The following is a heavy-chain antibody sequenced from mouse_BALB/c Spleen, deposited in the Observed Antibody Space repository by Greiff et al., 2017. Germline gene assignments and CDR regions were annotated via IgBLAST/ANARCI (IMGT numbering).Heavy chain of an antibody. CDR2: IWSGGST. J-gene: IGHJ3*01. V-gene: IGHV2-2*02. D-gene: IGHD2-14*01. CDR3: ARNGKVRRRAWFAY. CDR1: GFSLTSYG. Sequence: QVQLQQSGPGLVQPSQSLSITCTVSGFSLTSYGVHWVRQSPGKGLEWLGVIWSGGSTDYNAAFISRLSISKDNSKSQVFFKMNSLQANDTAIYYCARNGKVRRRAWFAYWGQGTLVTVSA.